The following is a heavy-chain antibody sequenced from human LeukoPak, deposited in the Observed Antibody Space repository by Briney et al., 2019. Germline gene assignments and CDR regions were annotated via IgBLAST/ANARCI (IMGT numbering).Heavy chain of an antibody. Sequence: GGSLRLSCAASGFTVSSNYMSWVRQAPGKGLEWVSVIYSGGSTYYADSVKGRFTNSRDTSKNTLYLQMNSLRAEDTAVYYCARHDGPDAFDIWGQGTMVTVSS. D-gene: IGHD3/OR15-3a*01. J-gene: IGHJ3*02. CDR1: GFTVSSNY. CDR2: IYSGGST. CDR3: ARHDGPDAFDI. V-gene: IGHV3-66*04.